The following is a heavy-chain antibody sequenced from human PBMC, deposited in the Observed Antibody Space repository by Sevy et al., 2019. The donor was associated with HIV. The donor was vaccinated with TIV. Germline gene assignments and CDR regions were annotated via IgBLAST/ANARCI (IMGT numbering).Heavy chain of an antibody. CDR3: TTISMVRGVIKGTV. Sequence: GGSLRLSCAASGFTFSNAWMSWVRQAPGKGLEWVGHIKSKTDGGTTDYAAPVKGRFTISRDDSKNTLYLQMNSLKTEDTAVYNCTTISMVRGVIKGTVWGQGTLVTVSS. J-gene: IGHJ4*02. CDR2: IKSKTDGGTT. CDR1: GFTFSNAW. D-gene: IGHD3-10*01. V-gene: IGHV3-15*01.